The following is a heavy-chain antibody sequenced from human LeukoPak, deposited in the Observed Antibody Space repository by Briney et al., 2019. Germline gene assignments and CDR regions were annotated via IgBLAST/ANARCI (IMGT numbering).Heavy chain of an antibody. CDR2: IYSGGST. D-gene: IGHD5-24*01. CDR3: AKDRGGRDGYNFDY. J-gene: IGHJ4*02. CDR1: GFTVSSNY. Sequence: GGSLRLSCAASGFTVSSNYMSWVRQAPGKGLEWVSVIYSGGSTYYADSVKGRFTISRDISKNTLYLQMNSPRAEDTAVYYCAKDRGGRDGYNFDYWGQGTLVTVSS. V-gene: IGHV3-66*01.